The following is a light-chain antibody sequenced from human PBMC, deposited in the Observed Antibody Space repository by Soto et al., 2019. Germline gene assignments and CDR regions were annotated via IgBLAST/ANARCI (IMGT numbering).Light chain of an antibody. V-gene: IGKV3-20*01. CDR2: HAS. CDR3: HEHGSSPPLC. CDR1: QSVSNRF. J-gene: IGKJ4*01. Sequence: ENVLTQSPGTLSLSPGERATLSCRASQSVSNRFVAWYQQKPGQAPRLLIYHASTRATGIPDRFSGSGSGTDFTLTISRLEPEDFAVYYCHEHGSSPPLCFGGGTKVEIK.